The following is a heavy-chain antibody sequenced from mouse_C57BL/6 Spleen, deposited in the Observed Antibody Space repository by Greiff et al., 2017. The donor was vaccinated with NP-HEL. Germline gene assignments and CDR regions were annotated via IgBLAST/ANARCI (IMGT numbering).Heavy chain of an antibody. CDR2: INPNNGGT. V-gene: IGHV1-26*01. CDR1: GYTFTDYY. Sequence: VQLQQSGPELVKPGASVKISCKASGYTFTDYYMNWVKQSHGKSLEWIGDINPNNGGTSYNQKFKGKATLTVDKSSSTAYLEIRSLTSEDSAVYSIARFGVTTRYFDVWGTGTTVTVSS. CDR3: ARFGVTTRYFDV. D-gene: IGHD2-2*01. J-gene: IGHJ1*03.